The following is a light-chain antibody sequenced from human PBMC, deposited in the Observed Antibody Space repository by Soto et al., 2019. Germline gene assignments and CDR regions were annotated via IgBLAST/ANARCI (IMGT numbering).Light chain of an antibody. V-gene: IGLV2-14*01. CDR3: SSYTSSSTPLCV. CDR1: SGDVGGYNY. CDR2: EVS. J-gene: IGLJ1*01. Sequence: QSVLTQPASVSGSPGQSITISCTGTSGDVGGYNYVSWYQQHPGKAPKLMIYEVSNRPSGVSNRFSGSKSGNTASLTISGLQAEDEADYYCSSYTSSSTPLCVFXTGTKLTVL.